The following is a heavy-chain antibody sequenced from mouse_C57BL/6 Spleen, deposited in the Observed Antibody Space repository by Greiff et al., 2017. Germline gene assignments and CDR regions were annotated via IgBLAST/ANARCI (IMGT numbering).Heavy chain of an antibody. V-gene: IGHV5-17*01. CDR2: ISSGSSTI. CDR3: ARPGYYGSSYVGYAMDY. CDR1: GFTFSDYG. J-gene: IGHJ4*01. Sequence: VESGGGLVKPGGSLKLSCAASGFTFSDYGMHWVRQAPEKGLEWVAYISSGSSTIYYADTVKGRFTISRDNAKNTLFLQMTSLRSEDTAMYYCARPGYYGSSYVGYAMDYWGEGTSVTVSS. D-gene: IGHD1-1*01.